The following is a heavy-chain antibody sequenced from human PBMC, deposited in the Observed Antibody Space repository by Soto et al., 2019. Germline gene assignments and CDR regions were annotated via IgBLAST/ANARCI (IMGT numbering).Heavy chain of an antibody. CDR3: ASGVCSGGSCYIDY. D-gene: IGHD2-15*01. Sequence: ASETLSLTCTVSGGSISSYYWSWIRQPPGKGLEWIGYIYYSGSTNYNPSLKSRVTISVDTSKNQFSLKLSSVTAADTAVYYCASGVCSGGSCYIDYWGQGTLVTVSS. J-gene: IGHJ4*02. V-gene: IGHV4-59*01. CDR1: GGSISSYY. CDR2: IYYSGST.